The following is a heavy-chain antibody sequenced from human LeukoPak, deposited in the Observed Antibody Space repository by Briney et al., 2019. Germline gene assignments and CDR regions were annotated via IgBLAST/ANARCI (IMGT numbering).Heavy chain of an antibody. J-gene: IGHJ4*02. D-gene: IGHD6-13*01. CDR3: AKDLSIAAAGAGG. V-gene: IGHV3-23*01. CDR1: GFTFSGYA. CDR2: ISGSGGST. Sequence: GGSLRLSCAASGFTFSGYAMAWVRQAPGRGLEWVSGISGSGGSTYYADSVKGRFTISRDNSKSTLYLQMDSLRAEDTALYYCAKDLSIAAAGAGGWGQGTLVTVSS.